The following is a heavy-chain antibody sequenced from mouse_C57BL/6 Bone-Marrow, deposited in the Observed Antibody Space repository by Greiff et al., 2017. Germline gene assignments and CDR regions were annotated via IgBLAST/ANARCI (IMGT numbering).Heavy chain of an antibody. J-gene: IGHJ3*01. CDR2: INPYNGGT. Sequence: EVQLQQSGPVLVKPGASVKMSCKASGYTFTDYYMNWVKQSHGKSLEWIGVINPYNGGTSYNQKFKGKATLTVEKSSSTAYMELNSLTSEDSAVYYCARGRPKGFAYWGQGTLVTVSA. CDR3: ARGRPKGFAY. V-gene: IGHV1-19*01. CDR1: GYTFTDYY.